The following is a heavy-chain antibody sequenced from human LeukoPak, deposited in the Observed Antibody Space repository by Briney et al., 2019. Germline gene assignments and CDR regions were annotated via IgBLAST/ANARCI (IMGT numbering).Heavy chain of an antibody. CDR1: GGSISSSSYY. CDR2: IYYSGST. Sequence: SETLSLTCTVSGGSISSSSYYWGWIRQPPGKGLEWIGSIYYSGSTYYNPSLKSRATISVDTSKNQFSLKLSSVTAADTAVYYCARATYSSSLGYWGQGTLVTVSS. V-gene: IGHV4-39*01. J-gene: IGHJ4*02. D-gene: IGHD6-13*01. CDR3: ARATYSSSLGY.